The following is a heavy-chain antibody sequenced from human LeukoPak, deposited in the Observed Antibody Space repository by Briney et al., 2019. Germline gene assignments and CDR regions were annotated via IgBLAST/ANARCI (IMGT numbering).Heavy chain of an antibody. CDR3: AKDASTGTTLYYFDY. Sequence: GGSLRLSCAASVFTFSSYSMSRVRQAPGKGLEWASVMSGSGGSTYYADSVKGRFTISRDNSKNTLYVQMNSLRAEDTAVYYCAKDASTGTTLYYFDYWGQGTLVTVSS. J-gene: IGHJ4*02. CDR2: MSGSGGST. V-gene: IGHV3-23*01. D-gene: IGHD1-7*01. CDR1: VFTFSSYS.